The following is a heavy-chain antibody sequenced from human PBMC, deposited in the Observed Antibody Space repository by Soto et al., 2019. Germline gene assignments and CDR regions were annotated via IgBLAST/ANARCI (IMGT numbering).Heavy chain of an antibody. CDR2: IYYSGST. CDR1: GGSISSSSYY. D-gene: IGHD3-22*01. Sequence: LSLTCTVSGGSISSSSYYWGWIRQPPGKGLEWIGSIYYSGSTYYNPSLKSRVTISVDTSKNQFSLKLSSVTAADTAVYYCARGHYYDSSGYYIPPFDYWGQGTLVTVPQ. V-gene: IGHV4-39*01. CDR3: ARGHYYDSSGYYIPPFDY. J-gene: IGHJ4*02.